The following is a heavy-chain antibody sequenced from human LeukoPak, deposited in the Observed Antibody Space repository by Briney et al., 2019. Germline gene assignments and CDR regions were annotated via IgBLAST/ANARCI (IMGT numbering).Heavy chain of an antibody. Sequence: ASVTVSCKASGYSFTSFGMTWVRQAPGQGLEWMGWISAYQGNTNYAQKLQRRVTMTTDTSTSTAYMELRSLSSDDTAVYYCARSVAAAAFRYYYYMDVWGEGTTVTVSS. V-gene: IGHV1-18*01. CDR1: GYSFTSFG. J-gene: IGHJ6*03. CDR3: ARSVAAAAFRYYYYMDV. D-gene: IGHD6-25*01. CDR2: ISAYQGNT.